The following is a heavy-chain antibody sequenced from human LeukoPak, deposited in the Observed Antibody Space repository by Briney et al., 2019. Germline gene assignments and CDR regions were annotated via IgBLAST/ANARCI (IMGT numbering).Heavy chain of an antibody. CDR2: ISHSGRTM. CDR1: GFTFSDYY. Sequence: GGSPRLSCAASGFTFSDYYMSWIRQAPGKGLEWVSYISHSGRTMYYADSVKGRFTISRDNAKNSLYLQMNSLRAGDTAVYYCARDSIVRGNIGNDMDVWGKGTTVTVSS. D-gene: IGHD2-8*01. V-gene: IGHV3-11*01. J-gene: IGHJ6*03. CDR3: ARDSIVRGNIGNDMDV.